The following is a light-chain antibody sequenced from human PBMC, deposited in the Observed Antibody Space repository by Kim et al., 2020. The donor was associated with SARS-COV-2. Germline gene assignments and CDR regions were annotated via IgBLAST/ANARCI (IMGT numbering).Light chain of an antibody. CDR2: GAS. V-gene: IGKV3-15*01. CDR3: QQYNNWHART. J-gene: IGKJ4*01. CDR1: PGVRSY. Sequence: SPGQTATLAGGANPGVRSYMAWCTRKPGQAPRRPIYGASTRASGIPARVSGSVSGTEFTLTISSLQCEELAVYFSQQYNNWHARTFGGGTKVDSK.